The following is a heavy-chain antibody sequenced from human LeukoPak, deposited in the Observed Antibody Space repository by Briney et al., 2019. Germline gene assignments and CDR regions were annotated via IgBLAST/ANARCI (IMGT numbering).Heavy chain of an antibody. V-gene: IGHV1-2*02. CDR1: GYTFTGYY. J-gene: IGHJ4*02. CDR3: ARDVRFLEWLTEFDY. D-gene: IGHD3-3*01. Sequence: ASVKVSCKASGYTFTGYYMHWVRQAPGQGLEWMGWINPNSGGTNYAQKFQGRVTMTRDTSISTAYMEPSRLRSDDTAVYYCARDVRFLEWLTEFDYCGQGTLVTVSS. CDR2: INPNSGGT.